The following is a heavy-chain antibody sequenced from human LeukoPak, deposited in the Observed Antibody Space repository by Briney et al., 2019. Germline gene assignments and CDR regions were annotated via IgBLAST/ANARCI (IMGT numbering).Heavy chain of an antibody. V-gene: IGHV4-39*01. J-gene: IGHJ4*02. CDR2: IYYSGST. CDR3: ARGRAAGDFDY. Sequence: PSETLSLTCTVSGGSISSSSYYWGWIRQPPGKGLEWIGSIYYSGSTYYNPSLKSRVTISVDTSKNRFSLKLSSVTAADTAVYYCARGRAAGDFDYWGQGTLVTVSS. CDR1: GGSISSSSYY. D-gene: IGHD3-10*01.